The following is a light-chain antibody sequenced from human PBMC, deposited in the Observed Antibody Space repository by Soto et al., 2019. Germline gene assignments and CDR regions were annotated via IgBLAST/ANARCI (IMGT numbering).Light chain of an antibody. CDR1: QSVNSN. Sequence: EIVMTQSPATLSVSPGERATLSCRASQSVNSNLAWFQQKPGQAPRLLIHGASTRATDIPARFSGSGSGTEFTLSISSLQPEDFAVYYCQQYNDWPLWTFGQGTKVDIK. CDR3: QQYNDWPLWT. CDR2: GAS. V-gene: IGKV3-15*01. J-gene: IGKJ1*01.